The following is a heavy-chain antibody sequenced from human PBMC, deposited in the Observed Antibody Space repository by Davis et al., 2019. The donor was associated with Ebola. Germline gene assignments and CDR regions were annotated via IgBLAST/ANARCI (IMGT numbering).Heavy chain of an antibody. CDR3: ARDWALGYCSSTSCYLGFYYYYYGMDV. J-gene: IGHJ6*02. V-gene: IGHV3-30*02. D-gene: IGHD2-2*01. CDR1: GFTFSSYG. CDR2: IRYDGSNK. Sequence: PGGSLRLSCAASGFTFSSYGMHWVRQAPGKGLEWVAFIRYDGSNKYYADSVKGRFTISRDNSKNTLYLQMNSLRAEDTALYYCARDWALGYCSSTSCYLGFYYYYYGMDVWGQGTTVTVSS.